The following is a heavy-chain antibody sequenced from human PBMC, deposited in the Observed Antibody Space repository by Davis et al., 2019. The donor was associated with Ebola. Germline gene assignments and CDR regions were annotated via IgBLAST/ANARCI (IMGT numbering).Heavy chain of an antibody. J-gene: IGHJ2*01. CDR2: IYYGGTT. D-gene: IGHD2/OR15-2a*01. CDR1: GDSMTNYY. Sequence: GSLRLSCTVSGDSMTNYYWSWIRQPPGKGLEWIGNIYYGGTTNYNPSLKSRVTISVDTSKNQFSLKLSSVTAADTAVYYCARTSLWPLYWYFDLWGRGTLVTVSS. V-gene: IGHV4-59*08. CDR3: ARTSLWPLYWYFDL.